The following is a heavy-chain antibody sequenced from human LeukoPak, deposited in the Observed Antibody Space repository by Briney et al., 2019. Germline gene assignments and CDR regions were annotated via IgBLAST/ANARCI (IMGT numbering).Heavy chain of an antibody. V-gene: IGHV3-74*01. CDR2: INSDGSST. D-gene: IGHD4-17*01. CDR3: ARDTPHGDYVYAFDI. J-gene: IGHJ3*02. CDR1: GFTFSSYW. Sequence: PGGSLRLSCAASGFTFSSYWMHGVRQAPGKGLVWVSRINSDGSSTSYADSVKGRFTISRDNAKNTLYLQMNNLRAEDTAVYYCARDTPHGDYVYAFDIWGQGTMVTVSS.